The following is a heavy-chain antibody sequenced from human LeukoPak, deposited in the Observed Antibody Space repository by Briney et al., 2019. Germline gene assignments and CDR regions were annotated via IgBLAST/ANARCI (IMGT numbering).Heavy chain of an antibody. D-gene: IGHD1-26*01. Sequence: GGSQRLSCAASGFILSNSPMNWPRQPPWKGLEGVSSVNTGSSHIYYADSVKGRFIISRDNAKNSLYLQMNSLRAEDTAVYYCARDPTYYLRYGYFD. CDR1: GFILSNSP. V-gene: IGHV3-21*01. J-gene: IGHJ4*01. CDR2: VNTGSSHI. CDR3: ARDPTYYLRYGYFD.